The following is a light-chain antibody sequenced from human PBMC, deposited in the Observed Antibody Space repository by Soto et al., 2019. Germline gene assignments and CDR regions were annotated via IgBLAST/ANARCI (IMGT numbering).Light chain of an antibody. CDR3: AVWDDSLNGHV. V-gene: IGLV1-44*01. CDR1: SSNIGTSS. CDR2: TND. J-gene: IGLJ1*01. Sequence: QSVLTQPPSASGTPGQTVTISCSGSSSNIGTSSVHWYKHLPGTAPKPLIYTNDQRPSGVPDRFSGSKSGTSASLAISWLQSEDEADYCAVWDDSLNGHVFGAGTKVTVL.